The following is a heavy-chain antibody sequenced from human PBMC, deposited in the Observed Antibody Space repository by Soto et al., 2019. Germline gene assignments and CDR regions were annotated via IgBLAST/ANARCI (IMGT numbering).Heavy chain of an antibody. J-gene: IGHJ5*01. V-gene: IGHV3-23*01. CDR2: ISVSGSDDST. Sequence: GGFLRKSGLAAGSTCITVCMRYVHEAPGKRLEWASSISVSGSDDSTYFADSVKGRVTISRDNSKNTLYLQMNSLRVEDTAIYYCAKDKGSYYYGSGTYDHTYFVASWCQGNLVTGSS. D-gene: IGHD3-10*01. CDR3: AKDKGSYYYGSGTYDHTYFVAS. CDR1: GSTCITVC.